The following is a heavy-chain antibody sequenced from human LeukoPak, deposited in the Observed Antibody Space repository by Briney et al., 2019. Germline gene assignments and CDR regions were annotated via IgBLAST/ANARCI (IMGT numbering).Heavy chain of an antibody. Sequence: GGSLRLSCAASGFTFSSYSMNWVRQAPGKGLEWVSYISSSSSTIYYADSVEGRFTISRDNAKNSLYLQMNSLRDEDTAVYYCARVITSYRIAVPVDYWGQGTLVTVSS. V-gene: IGHV3-48*02. CDR2: ISSSSSTI. CDR3: ARVITSYRIAVPVDY. CDR1: GFTFSSYS. J-gene: IGHJ4*02. D-gene: IGHD6-19*01.